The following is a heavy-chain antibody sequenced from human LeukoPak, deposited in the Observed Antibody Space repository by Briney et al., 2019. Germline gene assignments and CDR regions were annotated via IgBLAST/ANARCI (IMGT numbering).Heavy chain of an antibody. D-gene: IGHD6-13*01. CDR2: INHSGST. J-gene: IGHJ4*02. CDR1: GGSISSSSYY. Sequence: SSETLSLTCTVSGGSISSSSYYWSWIRQPPGKGLEWIGEINHSGSTNYNPSLKSRVTISVDTSKNQFSLKLSSVTAADTAVYYCARGGRYRYSSSWFFDYWGQGTLVTVSS. CDR3: ARGGRYRYSSSWFFDY. V-gene: IGHV4-39*07.